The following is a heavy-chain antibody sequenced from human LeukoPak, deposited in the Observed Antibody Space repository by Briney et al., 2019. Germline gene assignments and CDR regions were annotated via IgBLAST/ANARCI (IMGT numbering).Heavy chain of an antibody. CDR1: GYTLTELS. CDR3: ATLATTGNWFDP. V-gene: IGHV1-24*01. J-gene: IGHJ5*02. Sequence: ASVKVSCKVSGYTLTELSMHWVRQAPGKGLEWMGGFDPEDGETIYAQKFQGRVTMTEDTSTDTAYMELSSLRSEDTAVYYCATLATTGNWFDPWAREPWSPSP. D-gene: IGHD4-17*01. CDR2: FDPEDGET.